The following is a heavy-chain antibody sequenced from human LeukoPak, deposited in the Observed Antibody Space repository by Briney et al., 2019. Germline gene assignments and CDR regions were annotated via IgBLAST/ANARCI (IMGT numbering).Heavy chain of an antibody. Sequence: GGSLRLSCAASGFTFSSYSMTWVRQAPGKGLEWVSSISSSSSYIYYADSVKGRFTISRDNAKNSLYLQMNSLRAEDTAVYYCASSYGDYPDYWGQGTLVTVSS. V-gene: IGHV3-21*01. CDR2: ISSSSSYI. CDR1: GFTFSSYS. CDR3: ASSYGDYPDY. J-gene: IGHJ4*02. D-gene: IGHD4-17*01.